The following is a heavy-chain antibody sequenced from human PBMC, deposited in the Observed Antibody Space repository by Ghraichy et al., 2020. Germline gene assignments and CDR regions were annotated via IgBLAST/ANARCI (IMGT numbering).Heavy chain of an antibody. CDR2: IWYDGSNK. V-gene: IGHV3-33*01. CDR3: ARDPGYCSGGSCYGYYYYMDV. Sequence: GGSLRLSCTGSAYVCTRDGMHWVRPAPGKELEWVAVIWYDGSNKYYADSVKGRFTISRDNSKNTLYLQMNSLRAEDTAVYYCARDPGYCSGGSCYGYYYYMDVWGIFITVTVSS. CDR1: AYVCTRDG. D-gene: IGHD2-15*01. J-gene: IGHJ6*03.